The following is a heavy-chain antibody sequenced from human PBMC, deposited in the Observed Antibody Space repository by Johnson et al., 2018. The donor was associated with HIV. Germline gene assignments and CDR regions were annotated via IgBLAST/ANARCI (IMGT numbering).Heavy chain of an antibody. CDR2: ISYDGSNK. D-gene: IGHD6-19*01. CDR3: ARDRAVAGTHHDAFDI. V-gene: IGHV3-30*03. CDR1: GFTFSSYG. J-gene: IGHJ3*02. Sequence: QEKLVESGGGVVQPGRSLRLSCAASGFTFSSYGMHWVRQAPGKGLEWVAVISYDGSNKYYADSVKGRFTISRDNSKNTLYLQMNSLRAEDTAVYYCARDRAVAGTHHDAFDIWGQGTMVTVSS.